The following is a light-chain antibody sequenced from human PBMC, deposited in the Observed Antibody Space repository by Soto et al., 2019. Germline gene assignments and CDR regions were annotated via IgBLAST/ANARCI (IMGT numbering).Light chain of an antibody. Sequence: DIQMTQSPSSRSASVGDRVTITCRASQSIRSYLNWYQQKPGEAPKLLIYAASSLQSGVPSRFSGSGSETDFTLTISSLQPEDFATYYCQQTYSTPRAFGQGTKLEIK. V-gene: IGKV1-39*01. CDR3: QQTYSTPRA. CDR2: AAS. CDR1: QSIRSY. J-gene: IGKJ2*01.